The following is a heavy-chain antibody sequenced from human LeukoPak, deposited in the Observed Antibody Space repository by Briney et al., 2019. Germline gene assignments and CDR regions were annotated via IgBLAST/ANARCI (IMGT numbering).Heavy chain of an antibody. V-gene: IGHV4-59*01. Sequence: SETLSLTCTVSGGSINTYYWSWIRQPPGKGLEWIGYIYYSGSTNYNPSLKSRVTISVDTSKNQFSLKLSSVTAADTAVYYCAGSSGSYYSRDYWGQGTLVTVSP. D-gene: IGHD1-26*01. CDR2: IYYSGST. CDR3: AGSSGSYYSRDY. J-gene: IGHJ4*02. CDR1: GGSINTYY.